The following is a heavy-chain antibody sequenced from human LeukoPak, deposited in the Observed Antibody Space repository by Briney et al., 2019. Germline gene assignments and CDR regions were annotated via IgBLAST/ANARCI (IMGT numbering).Heavy chain of an antibody. Sequence: ASVKVSCKASGYTFTSYGISWVRQAPGQGLEWMGWISAYNGNTNYAQKLQGRVTVTTDTSTSTAYMELRSLRSDDTAVYYCARDDWQWLELDYWGQGTLVTVSS. D-gene: IGHD6-19*01. V-gene: IGHV1-18*01. J-gene: IGHJ4*02. CDR1: GYTFTSYG. CDR2: ISAYNGNT. CDR3: ARDDWQWLELDY.